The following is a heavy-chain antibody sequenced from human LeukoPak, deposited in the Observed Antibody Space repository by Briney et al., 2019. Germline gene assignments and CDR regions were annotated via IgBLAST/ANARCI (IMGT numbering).Heavy chain of an antibody. D-gene: IGHD6-19*01. J-gene: IGHJ6*03. CDR1: GYTLTELS. V-gene: IGHV1-24*01. CDR2: FDPEDGET. CDR3: ARVPPAPYSSGRSYYYYYMDV. Sequence: ASVKVSCKVSGYTLTELSMHWVRQAPGKGLEWMGGFDPEDGETIYAQKFQGRVTMTRDMSTSTVYMELSSLRSEDTAVYYCARVPPAPYSSGRSYYYYYMDVWGKGTTVTVSS.